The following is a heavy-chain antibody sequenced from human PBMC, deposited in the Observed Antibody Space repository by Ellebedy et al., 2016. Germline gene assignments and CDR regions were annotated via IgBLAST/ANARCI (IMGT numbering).Heavy chain of an antibody. V-gene: IGHV3-15*07. D-gene: IGHD3-3*02. CDR3: VTEISGAFPE. CDR1: GLTFSDAR. CDR2: VQRKSDGWTI. Sequence: GGSLRLSCAASGLTFSDARLNWVRQAPGQGLEWVGLVQRKSDGWTIDYAAPVRGRFTISRDDSKNTLYLQMASLKPEDTAVYFCVTEISGAFPEWGQGTLVTVSS. J-gene: IGHJ4*02.